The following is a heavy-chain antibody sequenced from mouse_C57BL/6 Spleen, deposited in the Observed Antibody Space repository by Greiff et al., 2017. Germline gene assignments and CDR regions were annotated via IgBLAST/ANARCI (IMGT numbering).Heavy chain of an antibody. Sequence: EVKLMESGGGLVKPGGSLKLSCAASGFTFSRYAMPWVRQTPEKRLEWVATISDGGSYTYYPDNVKGRFTISRDNAKNNPYLQMGHMKSKDTAMYYCARGASDYDGSSNYYAMDYWGQGTSVTVSS. CDR2: ISDGGSYT. CDR3: ARGASDYDGSSNYYAMDY. D-gene: IGHD1-1*01. J-gene: IGHJ4*01. V-gene: IGHV5-4*03. CDR1: GFTFSRYA.